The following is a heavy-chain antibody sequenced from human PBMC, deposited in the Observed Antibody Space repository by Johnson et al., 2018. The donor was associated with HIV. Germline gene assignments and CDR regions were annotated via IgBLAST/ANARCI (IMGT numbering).Heavy chain of an antibody. J-gene: IGHJ3*02. CDR3: ARDRTRHSVVVILDAFDI. Sequence: QVQLVESGGGVVQHGRSLRVSCAASGFSFSSYGMHWVRQAPGKGLEWVAVISHDGSNKYYVDSVKGRFTISRDNSKNTLYLQMNSLRAEDTAVYYCARDRTRHSVVVILDAFDIWGQGTMVTVSS. CDR2: ISHDGSNK. V-gene: IGHV3-30*03. CDR1: GFSFSSYG. D-gene: IGHD2-21*01.